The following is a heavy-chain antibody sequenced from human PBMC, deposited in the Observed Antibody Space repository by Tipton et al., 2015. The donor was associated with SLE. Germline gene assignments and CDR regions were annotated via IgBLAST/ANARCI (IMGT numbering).Heavy chain of an antibody. CDR3: ARGPPFMEWERNWFDP. CDR1: GGSIRSYY. Sequence: TLSLTCTVSGGSIRSYYWTWIRQPPGKRLEWIAYIYHSGITNYNPSLQSRVTISVDRSKNQFSLKLTSVTAADTAVNYCARGPPFMEWERNWFDPWGQGTQVTVSS. CDR2: IYHSGIT. D-gene: IGHD3-3*02. V-gene: IGHV4-59*01. J-gene: IGHJ5*02.